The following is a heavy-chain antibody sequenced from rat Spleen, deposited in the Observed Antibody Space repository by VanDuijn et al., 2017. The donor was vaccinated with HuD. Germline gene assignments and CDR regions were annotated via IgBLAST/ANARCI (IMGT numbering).Heavy chain of an antibody. CDR2: ISNVGGNT. J-gene: IGHJ2*01. V-gene: IGHV5S13*01. CDR1: GFTFSNYD. CDR3: TRGTYFRH. Sequence: EVQLVESGGGLVQPGRSLKLSCAASGFTFSNYDMAWVRQAPTKGLEWIASISNVGGNTYYRDSVKGRFTISRDNAKNTQYLQMDSLRSEDTATYYCTRGTYFRHWGQGVMVTVSS. D-gene: IGHD4-6*01.